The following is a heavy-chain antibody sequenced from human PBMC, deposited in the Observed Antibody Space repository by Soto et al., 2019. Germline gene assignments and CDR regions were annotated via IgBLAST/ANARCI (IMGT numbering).Heavy chain of an antibody. D-gene: IGHD3-10*01. CDR2: VWHDGKTK. CDR3: ARDRGSDDPIDY. V-gene: IGHV3-33*01. CDR1: GFTFSNYG. J-gene: IGHJ4*02. Sequence: GGSLRLSCAASGFTFSNYGMHWVRQAPGKGLEWVAVVWHDGKTKYYADSVEGRFTISRDNSRNTLFLQMNSLRAEDTAVYHCARDRGSDDPIDYWGQGILVTVSS.